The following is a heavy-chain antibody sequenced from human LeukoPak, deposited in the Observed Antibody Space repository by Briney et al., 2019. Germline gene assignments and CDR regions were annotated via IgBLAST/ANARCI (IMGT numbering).Heavy chain of an antibody. CDR3: ANGITIFGVAPFDY. Sequence: GGSLRLSCAASGISFTDAWMSWVRQAPGKGLEWVSAISGSGGITYYADSVKGRFTISRDNSKNTLYLQMNSLRAEDTAVYYCANGITIFGVAPFDYWGQGTLVTVSS. D-gene: IGHD3-3*01. V-gene: IGHV3-23*01. J-gene: IGHJ4*02. CDR2: ISGSGGIT. CDR1: GISFTDAW.